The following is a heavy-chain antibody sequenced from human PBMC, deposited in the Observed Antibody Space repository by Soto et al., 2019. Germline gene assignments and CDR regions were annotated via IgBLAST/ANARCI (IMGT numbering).Heavy chain of an antibody. D-gene: IGHD1-26*01. CDR3: ARHRRRREGSYYYGMDV. Sequence: GESLKISCKGSGYSFTNYWIGWVRQMPGKGLEWMGIIYPYDSEITYSPSFQGQVTISADISISTAYLRWSSLKASDTAVYYCARHRRRREGSYYYGMDVWDQGTTVTVSS. CDR2: IYPYDSEI. J-gene: IGHJ6*02. V-gene: IGHV5-51*01. CDR1: GYSFTNYW.